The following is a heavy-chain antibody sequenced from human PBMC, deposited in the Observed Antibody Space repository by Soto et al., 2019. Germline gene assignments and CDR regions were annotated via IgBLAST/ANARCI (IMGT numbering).Heavy chain of an antibody. CDR3: ARYSGVERTELGAFDV. V-gene: IGHV4-31*03. CDR1: GGSISRGTYY. D-gene: IGHD1-1*01. J-gene: IGHJ3*01. Sequence: QVQLQESGPGLVKPSQTLSLICTVSGGSISRGTYYWSWIRHYPGQGLEWIGYIHYTGSTYYNPSLETRVSISKATYKNHLSLSLTSATAADTAVYYCARYSGVERTELGAFDVWGQGTMVTVSS. CDR2: IHYTGST.